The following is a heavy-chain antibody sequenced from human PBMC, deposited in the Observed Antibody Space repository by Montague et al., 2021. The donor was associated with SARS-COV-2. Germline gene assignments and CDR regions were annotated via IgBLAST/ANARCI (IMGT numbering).Heavy chain of an antibody. CDR2: ISYSGHT. CDR1: GGSISPYY. Sequence: SETLSLTCTVSGGSISPYYWSWIRQPPGKGLEWIGYISYSGHTNYNPSLKSRVTISVDTSKNQFSLTLSSLTAADTAVYYCARTGYSSGWHSFDYWGQGTLVTVSS. CDR3: ARTGYSSGWHSFDY. V-gene: IGHV4-59*12. J-gene: IGHJ4*02. D-gene: IGHD6-19*01.